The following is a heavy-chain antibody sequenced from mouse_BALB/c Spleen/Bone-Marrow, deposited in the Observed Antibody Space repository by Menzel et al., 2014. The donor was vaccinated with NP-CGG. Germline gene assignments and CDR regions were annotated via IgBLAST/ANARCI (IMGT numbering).Heavy chain of an antibody. Sequence: VKLMESGAELVRPGVSVKISCKGSGYTFTDYAMHWVKQSHAKSLEWIGVIGTYYGDATYNQKFKTKATMTVGKSSSTAYMELARLTSEDSALYYCAREGPWFAFWGQGTLVTVSA. CDR1: GYTFTDYA. J-gene: IGHJ3*01. V-gene: IGHV1S137*01. CDR2: IGTYYGDA. CDR3: AREGPWFAF.